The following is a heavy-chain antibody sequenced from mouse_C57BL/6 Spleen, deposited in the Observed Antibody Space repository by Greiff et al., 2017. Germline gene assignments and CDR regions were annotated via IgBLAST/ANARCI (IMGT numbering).Heavy chain of an antibody. CDR3: ATTVVATRDY. CDR2: IYPGDGDT. CDR1: GYAFSSSW. D-gene: IGHD1-1*01. V-gene: IGHV1-82*01. J-gene: IGHJ2*01. Sequence: VQRVESGPELVKPGASVKISCKASGYAFSSSWMNWVKQRPGKGLEWIGRIYPGDGDTNYNGKFKGKATLTADKSSSTAYMQLSSLTSEDSAVYFCATTVVATRDYWGQGTTLTVSS.